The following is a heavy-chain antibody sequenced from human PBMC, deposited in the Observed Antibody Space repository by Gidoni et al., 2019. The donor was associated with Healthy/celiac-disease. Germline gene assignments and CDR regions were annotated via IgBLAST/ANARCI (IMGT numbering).Heavy chain of an antibody. J-gene: IGHJ4*02. V-gene: IGHV1-46*01. Sequence: QVQLVQSGAEVKKPVASVKVSCKASGYTFTSYYMHWVRQAPGQGLEWMGIINPSGGSTSYAQKFQGRVTMTRDTSTSTVYMELSSLRSEDTAVYYCARDGAMVRGVITIDYWGQGTLVTVSS. D-gene: IGHD3-10*01. CDR1: GYTFTSYY. CDR3: ARDGAMVRGVITIDY. CDR2: INPSGGST.